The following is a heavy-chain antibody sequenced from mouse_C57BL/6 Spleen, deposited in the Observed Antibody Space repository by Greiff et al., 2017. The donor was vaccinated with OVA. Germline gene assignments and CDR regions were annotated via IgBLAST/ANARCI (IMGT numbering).Heavy chain of an antibody. CDR1: GYAFSSSW. Sequence: QVQLQQSGPELAKPGASVKISCKASGYAFSSSWMNWVKQRPGQGLEWIGRIYPGGGDTYYNGKFKGKATLTADKSSSTAYMELRSLTSEDSAVSFDASASYYYGSSHDFDYWGQGTTLTVSS. D-gene: IGHD1-1*01. V-gene: IGHV1-82*01. CDR3: ASASYYYGSSHDFDY. CDR2: IYPGGGDT. J-gene: IGHJ2*01.